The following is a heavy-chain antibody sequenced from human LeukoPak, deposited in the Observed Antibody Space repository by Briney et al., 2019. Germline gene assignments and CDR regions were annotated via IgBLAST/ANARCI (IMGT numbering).Heavy chain of an antibody. CDR1: GYTFTGYY. J-gene: IGHJ4*02. D-gene: IGHD6-19*01. V-gene: IGHV1-2*02. CDR2: INPNSGGT. CDR3: ARDFPVRAVAGMGGGY. Sequence: GASVKVSCKASGYTFTGYYMHWVRQAPGQGLEWMGWINPNSGGTNYAQKFQGRVTMTRDTSISTAYMELSRLRSDDTAVYYCARDFPVRAVAGMGGGYRGQGTLVTVSS.